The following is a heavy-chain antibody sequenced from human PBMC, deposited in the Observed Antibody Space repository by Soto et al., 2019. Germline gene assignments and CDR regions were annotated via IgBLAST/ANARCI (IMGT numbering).Heavy chain of an antibody. Sequence: EVQLVESGGGLIQPGGSLRLSCAVSGLTVSSYAMSWVRQAPGEGLEWVSVIYASDSTHYADSVKGRFTISKDNSKNTLFLQKNALRAGGTAVYSCAKGWMDVWGQGTTVTVS. CDR1: GLTVSSYA. CDR3: AKGWMDV. V-gene: IGHV3-53*01. CDR2: IYASDST. J-gene: IGHJ6*02.